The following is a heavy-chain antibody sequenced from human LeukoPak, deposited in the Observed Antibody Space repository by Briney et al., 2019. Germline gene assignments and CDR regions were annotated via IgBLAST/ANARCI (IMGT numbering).Heavy chain of an antibody. D-gene: IGHD2-2*01. V-gene: IGHV4-39*01. Sequence: SETLSLTCTVSGGSISSSSYYWGWIRQPPGKGLEWIGSIYYSGSTYYNPSLKSRVTISVDTSKNQFSLKLSSVTAADTAVYYWARLGSRYQRPQGYSNYGGQGTLVTVSS. CDR3: ARLGSRYQRPQGYSNY. CDR2: IYYSGST. CDR1: GGSISSSSYY. J-gene: IGHJ4*02.